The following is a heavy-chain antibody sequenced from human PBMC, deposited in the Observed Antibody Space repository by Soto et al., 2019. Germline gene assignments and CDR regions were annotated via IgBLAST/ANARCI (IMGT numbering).Heavy chain of an antibody. V-gene: IGHV3-53*01. J-gene: IGHJ3*02. CDR3: ARRDDSETFDI. D-gene: IGHD5-18*01. CDR2: IYRGGGT. CDR1: GLSVTANY. Sequence: EVQLVESGGGLIQPGGSLRLICAASGLSVTANYMTWVRQAPGKGLEWLSIIYRGGGTHYADSLKGRAIISRDGSRNMVFLQMNSLTAEDAGVYYCARRDDSETFDIWGRGTVVNVSS.